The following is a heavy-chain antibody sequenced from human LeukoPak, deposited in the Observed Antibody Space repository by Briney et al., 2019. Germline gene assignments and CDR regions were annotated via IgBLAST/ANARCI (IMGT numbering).Heavy chain of an antibody. CDR1: GGSISSYY. D-gene: IGHD6-19*01. CDR2: IYYSGST. V-gene: IGHV4-59*01. J-gene: IGHJ5*02. CDR3: ARSLQQWLVRVGWFDP. Sequence: SETLSLTCTVSGGSISSYYWSWIRQPPGKGLEWIGYIYYSGSTNYNPSLKSRVTISVDTSKNQFSLKLSSVTAADTAVCYCARSLQQWLVRVGWFDPWGQGTLVTVSS.